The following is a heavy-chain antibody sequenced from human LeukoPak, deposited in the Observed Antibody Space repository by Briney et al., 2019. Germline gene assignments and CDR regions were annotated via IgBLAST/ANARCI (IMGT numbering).Heavy chain of an antibody. CDR2: IKQDGSEK. CDR1: GFAFSSYW. Sequence: PGGSLRLSCVDSGFAFSSYWMSWVRQAPGKGLEGVANIKQDGSEKYYVDSVKGRFTISRDNAKNSLYLQMNSLRVDDTAVYYCARGETIKSWATLDHWGQGTLVSVSP. CDR3: ARGETIKSWATLDH. V-gene: IGHV3-7*01. D-gene: IGHD6-13*01. J-gene: IGHJ4*02.